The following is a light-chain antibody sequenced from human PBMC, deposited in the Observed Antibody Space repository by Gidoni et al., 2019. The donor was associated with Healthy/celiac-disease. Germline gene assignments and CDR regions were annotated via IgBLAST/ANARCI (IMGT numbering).Light chain of an antibody. Sequence: EIALTPSPGTLSLSPGERATLPCRASQSVSSSYLAWYQQKPGQAPRLLIYGASSRATGIPDRCSGSGAGTDFTLTISRLEPEDFAVYYCQQYGSSHTFGQGTKLEIK. CDR3: QQYGSSHT. V-gene: IGKV3-20*01. J-gene: IGKJ2*01. CDR1: QSVSSSY. CDR2: GAS.